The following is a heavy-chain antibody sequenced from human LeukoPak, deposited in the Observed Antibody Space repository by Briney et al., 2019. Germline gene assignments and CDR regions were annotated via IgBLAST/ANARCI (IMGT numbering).Heavy chain of an antibody. CDR2: ISGSGGST. D-gene: IGHD3-16*02. J-gene: IGHJ4*02. CDR3: AKDFDYVWGSYRYDYFDY. Sequence: PGGSLRLSCAASGFTFSSYAMSWVRQAPGKGLEWVSAISGSGGSTYYADSVKGRFTISRDNSKNTLYQQMNSLRAEDTAVYYCAKDFDYVWGSYRYDYFDYWGQGTLVTVSS. CDR1: GFTFSSYA. V-gene: IGHV3-23*01.